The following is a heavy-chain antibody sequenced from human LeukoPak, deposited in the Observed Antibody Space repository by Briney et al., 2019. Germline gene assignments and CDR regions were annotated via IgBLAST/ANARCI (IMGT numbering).Heavy chain of an antibody. Sequence: SVKVSCKASGYTFTSYDINWVRQATGQGLEWMGRIIPILGIANYAQKFQGRVTITADKSTSTAYMELSSLRSEDTAVYYCARGPRTTVKTGRAFDIWGQGTMVTVSS. CDR3: ARGPRTTVKTGRAFDI. D-gene: IGHD4-11*01. V-gene: IGHV1-69*04. CDR2: IIPILGIA. CDR1: GYTFTSYD. J-gene: IGHJ3*02.